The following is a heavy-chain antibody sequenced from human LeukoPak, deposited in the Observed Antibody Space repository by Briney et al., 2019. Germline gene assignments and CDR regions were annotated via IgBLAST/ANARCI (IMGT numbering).Heavy chain of an antibody. CDR3: ARAPEGLRILSADY. CDR1: GFTFSNYG. D-gene: IGHD2/OR15-2a*01. J-gene: IGHJ4*02. V-gene: IGHV3-30*03. Sequence: GGSLGLSCAVSGFTFSNYGMYWVRQAPGKGLEWVAVISYDGSEKYYADSVKGRFTISRDNSNNTLSVQMNSLRPEDTAVYCCARAPEGLRILSADYWGQGVLVTVSS. CDR2: ISYDGSEK.